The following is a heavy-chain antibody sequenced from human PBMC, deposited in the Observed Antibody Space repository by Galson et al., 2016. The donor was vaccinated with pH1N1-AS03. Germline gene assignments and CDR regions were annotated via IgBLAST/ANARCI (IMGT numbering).Heavy chain of an antibody. V-gene: IGHV1-8*01. D-gene: IGHD1-26*01. CDR1: GYSFTRYD. Sequence: SCKASGYSFTRYDVNWVRQAPGQGLEWMGWMNPNSGNTGYAQKFQGRVTMTWHTSISTAYMELTSLNSEDTAVYYCARGTSRGATTGGDYWGQGTLVTVSS. CDR2: MNPNSGNT. J-gene: IGHJ4*02. CDR3: ARGTSRGATTGGDY.